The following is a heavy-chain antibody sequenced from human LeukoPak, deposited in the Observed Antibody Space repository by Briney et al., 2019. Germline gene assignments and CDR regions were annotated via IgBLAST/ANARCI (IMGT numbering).Heavy chain of an antibody. J-gene: IGHJ6*03. Sequence: SETLSLTCAVSGDSISSGGYSWSWIRQPPGKGLEWIGYIYYSGSTSYNPSLKSRVTISLDTPKNQISLKLSSVTAADTAVYYCARGFSLGFWYPLSYMDVWGKGTTVTVSS. V-gene: IGHV4-30-4*07. CDR3: ARGFSLGFWYPLSYMDV. D-gene: IGHD6-13*01. CDR1: GDSISSGGYS. CDR2: IYYSGST.